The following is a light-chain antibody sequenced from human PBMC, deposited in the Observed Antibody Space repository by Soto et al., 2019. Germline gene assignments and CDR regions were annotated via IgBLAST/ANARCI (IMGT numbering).Light chain of an antibody. J-gene: IGKJ1*01. CDR1: QGIRNY. Sequence: DIQMTQSPSSLSASVGDRVTITCRASQGIRNYLACYQQKPGKVPKLLIYAPSTLQSGVPSRFIGSGSGTDFTLTISNLHPEDVATYYCQKYNSSPLTFGQGTNVEIK. CDR2: APS. CDR3: QKYNSSPLT. V-gene: IGKV1-27*01.